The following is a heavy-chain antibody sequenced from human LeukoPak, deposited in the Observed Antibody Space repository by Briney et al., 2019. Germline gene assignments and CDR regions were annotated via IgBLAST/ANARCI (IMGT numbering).Heavy chain of an antibody. V-gene: IGHV4-4*07. CDR2: IYTSGST. Sequence: PSETLSLTCTVSGGSISSYYWSWIRQPAVKGLEWIGRIYTSGSTNYNPSLKSRVTMSVDTSKNQFSLKLSSVTAADTAVYYCARGPEIWSGYYSSHIFFSWGQGTLVTVSS. CDR3: ARGPEIWSGYYSSHIFFS. D-gene: IGHD3-3*01. J-gene: IGHJ4*02. CDR1: GGSISSYY.